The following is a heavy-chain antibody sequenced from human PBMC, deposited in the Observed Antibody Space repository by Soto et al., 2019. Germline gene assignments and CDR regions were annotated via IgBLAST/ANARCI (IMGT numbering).Heavy chain of an antibody. CDR3: ARDLMYYDSSGYYL. V-gene: IGHV4-34*01. Sequence: SETLSLTCAVYGGSFSGYYWSWTRQPPGKGLEWIGEINHSGGTNYNPSLKSRVTISVDTSKNQFSLKLSSVTAADTAVYYCARDLMYYDSSGYYLWGQGTLVTVSS. J-gene: IGHJ4*02. CDR1: GGSFSGYY. CDR2: INHSGGT. D-gene: IGHD3-22*01.